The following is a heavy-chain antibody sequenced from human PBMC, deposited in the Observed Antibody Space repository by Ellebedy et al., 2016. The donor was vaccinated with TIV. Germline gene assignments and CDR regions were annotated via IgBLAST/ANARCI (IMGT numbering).Heavy chain of an antibody. V-gene: IGHV3-33*08. D-gene: IGHD2-21*01. CDR1: GFTFNKYG. J-gene: IGHJ5*02. Sequence: PGGSLRLSCAASGFTFNKYGFHWVSQAPVKGLEWVTVIWFDGSEIYYADSVKGRFTISRDDSKNTLYLQMNSLRAEETAVYYCARSGVDNWFDPWGQGTLVTVSS. CDR2: IWFDGSEI. CDR3: ARSGVDNWFDP.